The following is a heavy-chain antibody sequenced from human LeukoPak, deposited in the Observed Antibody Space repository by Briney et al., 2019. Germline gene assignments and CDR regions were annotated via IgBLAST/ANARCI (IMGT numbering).Heavy chain of an antibody. J-gene: IGHJ4*02. D-gene: IGHD1-26*01. CDR3: ARGGGSYYLDY. CDR2: IYHSGST. Sequence: SQTLSLTCTVSGGSISSGGYYWSWIRQHPGKGLEWIGYIYHSGSTYYNPSLKSRLTMSVDTSKNQFSLKLSSVTAADTAVYYCARGGGSYYLDYWGQGTLVTVSS. V-gene: IGHV4-31*03. CDR1: GGSISSGGYY.